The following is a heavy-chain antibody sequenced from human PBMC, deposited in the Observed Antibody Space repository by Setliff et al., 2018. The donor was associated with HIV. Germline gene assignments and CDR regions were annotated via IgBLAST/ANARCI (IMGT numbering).Heavy chain of an antibody. CDR1: GGSVNSGNYH. J-gene: IGHJ4*02. CDR3: ARLAASIAARRRFDY. D-gene: IGHD6-6*01. V-gene: IGHV4-61*09. CDR2: IYTSGSP. Sequence: SETLSLTCSVSGGSVNSGNYHWAWIRQPAGKGLEWIGHIYTSGSPHYKSSLTSRLTISLDTSRNQFSLKLSSVTAADTAVYYCARLAASIAARRRFDYWGQGTLVTVSS.